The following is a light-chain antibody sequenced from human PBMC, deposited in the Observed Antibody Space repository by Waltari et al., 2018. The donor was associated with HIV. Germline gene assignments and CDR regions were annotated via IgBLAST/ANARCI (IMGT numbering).Light chain of an antibody. CDR1: SSDVGGYNY. CDR2: DVS. CDR3: SSYTSDSTGAV. Sequence: QSALTQPASVSGSPGQSITISCTGTSSDVGGYNYVSWYQQHPDKAPKLMIYDVSNRPSGVSNRFSGSKSGNTASRTISGLRAEDEADYYCSSYTSDSTGAVFGGGTKLTVL. J-gene: IGLJ2*01. V-gene: IGLV2-14*01.